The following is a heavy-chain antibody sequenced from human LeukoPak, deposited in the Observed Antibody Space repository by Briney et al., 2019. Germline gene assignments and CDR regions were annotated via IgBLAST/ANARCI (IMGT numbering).Heavy chain of an antibody. J-gene: IGHJ5*02. CDR1: GFSLSGYW. CDR3: ARDPRNIGLAP. CDR2: NNGDGSTT. V-gene: IGHV3-74*01. Sequence: GGSLRLSCVASGFSLSGYWMYWVRQAPGKGLMYISRNNGDGSTTNYADVVKGRFTMSRDNVKNTLYLQMNSLRVEDTAVYYCARDPRNIGLAPWGQGTLVTVSS. D-gene: IGHD5-12*01.